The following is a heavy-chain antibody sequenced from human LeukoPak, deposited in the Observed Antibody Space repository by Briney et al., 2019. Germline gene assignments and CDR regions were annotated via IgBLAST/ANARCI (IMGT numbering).Heavy chain of an antibody. J-gene: IGHJ4*02. V-gene: IGHV4-59*01. CDR2: IYYSGST. CDR1: GGSISSYY. D-gene: IGHD3-22*01. CDR3: ARDLITMIDY. Sequence: SETLSLTCTVSGGSISSYYWSWIRQPPGKGLEWIGYIYYSGSTNYNPSLKSRVTISVDTSKNQFSLKLSSVTAADTAVYHCARDLITMIDYWGQGTLVTVSS.